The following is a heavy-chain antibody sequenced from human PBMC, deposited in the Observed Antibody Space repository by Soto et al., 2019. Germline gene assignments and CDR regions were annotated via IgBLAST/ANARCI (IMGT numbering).Heavy chain of an antibody. J-gene: IGHJ6*03. Sequence: SETLSLTCTVSGGSISSYYWGWIRQSPGKGLEWIGSFYYSGSTYYSPSLRSRVTISGDTSRKQISLRLSSVTAADTAVYYCARISVASRYMDVWGKGTTVTVSS. CDR1: GGSISSYY. CDR3: ARISVASRYMDV. CDR2: FYYSGST. V-gene: IGHV4-39*01. D-gene: IGHD5-12*01.